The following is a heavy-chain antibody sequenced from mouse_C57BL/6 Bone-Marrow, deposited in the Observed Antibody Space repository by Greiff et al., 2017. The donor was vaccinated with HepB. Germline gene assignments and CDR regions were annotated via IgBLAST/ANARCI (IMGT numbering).Heavy chain of an antibody. J-gene: IGHJ1*03. V-gene: IGHV14-1*01. Sequence: VQLQQPGAELVRPGASVKLSCTASGFNIKDYYMHWVKQRPEQGLEWIGRIDPEDGDTEYAPKFQGKATMTAETASNTAYLQLSSLTSDDTAVYYCTFITTVVGSYCYFDVWGTGTTVTVSS. D-gene: IGHD1-1*01. CDR2: IDPEDGDT. CDR3: TFITTVVGSYCYFDV. CDR1: GFNIKDYY.